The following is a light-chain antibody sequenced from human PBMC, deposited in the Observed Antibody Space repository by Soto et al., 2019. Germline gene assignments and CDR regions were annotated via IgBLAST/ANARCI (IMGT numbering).Light chain of an antibody. V-gene: IGKV3-11*01. J-gene: IGKJ4*01. Sequence: EIVLTQSPGTLSLSPGERGTLSCRASQSVSSSYLAWYQQKPGQAPRLLIYDASNRAYGVPARFRGSGSGTNFTLTIASLEPEDFAVYYCQQRSNWPYLTFGGGTRV. CDR3: QQRSNWPYLT. CDR2: DAS. CDR1: QSVSSSY.